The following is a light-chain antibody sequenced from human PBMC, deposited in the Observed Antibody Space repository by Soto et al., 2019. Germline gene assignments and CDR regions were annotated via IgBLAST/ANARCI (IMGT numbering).Light chain of an antibody. CDR3: QQYDEWPLT. V-gene: IGKV3-15*01. J-gene: IGKJ3*01. Sequence: VMTQSSATLSVSPGEGATLSCRASQSVGRSLAWYQQKPGQAPRLLIFDSSTRATGIPAKFRGSGSGTEFTLTISSLQSEDFAIFYCQQYDEWPLTFGPGTKVDI. CDR1: QSVGRS. CDR2: DSS.